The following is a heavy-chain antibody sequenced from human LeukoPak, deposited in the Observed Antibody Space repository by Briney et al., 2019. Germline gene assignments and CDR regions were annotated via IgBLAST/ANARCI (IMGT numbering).Heavy chain of an antibody. V-gene: IGHV3-23*01. D-gene: IGHD3-10*01. Sequence: GGTLRLSCAASGLTSHLKSYGMSWVRQAPGKGLEWVSAISGSGGSTYYADSVKGRFTISRDNSKNTLYLQMNSLRAEDTAVYYCAKAFGRPHVLADYWGQGTLVTVSS. CDR2: ISGSGGST. J-gene: IGHJ4*02. CDR1: GLTSHLKSYG. CDR3: AKAFGRPHVLADY.